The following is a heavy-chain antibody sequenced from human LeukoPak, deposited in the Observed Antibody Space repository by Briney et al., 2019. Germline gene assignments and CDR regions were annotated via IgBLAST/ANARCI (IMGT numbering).Heavy chain of an antibody. CDR1: GFTFSNYG. CDR2: ISGSGGIT. D-gene: IGHD1-26*01. Sequence: GGSLRLSCAASGFTFSNYGMSWVRQAPGKGLEWVSAISGSGGITYYADPVKGRFTISRDNSKNTLYVQMNSLRAEDTAIYYCAKKYSTGLDPWGQGTLVTVSS. CDR3: AKKYSTGLDP. J-gene: IGHJ5*02. V-gene: IGHV3-23*01.